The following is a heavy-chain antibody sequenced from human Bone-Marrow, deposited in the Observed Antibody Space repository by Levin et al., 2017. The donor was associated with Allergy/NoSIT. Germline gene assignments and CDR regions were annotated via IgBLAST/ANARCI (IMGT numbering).Heavy chain of an antibody. CDR3: ARGRLLKYSSGWSGTGDY. J-gene: IGHJ4*02. CDR2: INHSGST. D-gene: IGHD6-19*01. V-gene: IGHV4-34*01. Sequence: PSETLSLTCAVYGGSFSGYYWSWIRQPPGKGLEWIGEINHSGSTNYNPSLKSRVTISVDTSKNQFSLKLSSVTAADTAVYYCARGRLLKYSSGWSGTGDYWGQGTLVTVSS. CDR1: GGSFSGYY.